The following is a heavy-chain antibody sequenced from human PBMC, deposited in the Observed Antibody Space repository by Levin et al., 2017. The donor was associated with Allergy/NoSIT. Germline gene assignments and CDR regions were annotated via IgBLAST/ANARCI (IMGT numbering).Heavy chain of an antibody. J-gene: IGHJ4*02. CDR3: ARGRVPNDY. CDR2: ISRGNPYT. Sequence: GESLKISCAASGFIVSDSYMSWIRQAPGKGLEWVSYISRGNPYTNYLDSVKGRFTISRDNAKNSLYLQMNSLRAEDTAIYYCARGRVPNDYWGQGTLVTVSS. D-gene: IGHD3-10*01. V-gene: IGHV3-11*05. CDR1: GFIVSDSY.